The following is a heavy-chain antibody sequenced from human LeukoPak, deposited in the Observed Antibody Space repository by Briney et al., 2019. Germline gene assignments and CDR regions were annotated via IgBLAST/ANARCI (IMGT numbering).Heavy chain of an antibody. D-gene: IGHD6-19*01. CDR3: ARDTSGWYGGYYYMDV. Sequence: SETLSLTCTVSGGSISSYYWSWIRQPAGKGLEWIGRIYTSGSTNYNPSLKSRVTMSVDTSKNQFSLKLSSVTAADTAVYYCARDTSGWYGGYYYMDVWAKGTTVTISS. CDR2: IYTSGST. J-gene: IGHJ6*03. V-gene: IGHV4-4*07. CDR1: GGSISSYY.